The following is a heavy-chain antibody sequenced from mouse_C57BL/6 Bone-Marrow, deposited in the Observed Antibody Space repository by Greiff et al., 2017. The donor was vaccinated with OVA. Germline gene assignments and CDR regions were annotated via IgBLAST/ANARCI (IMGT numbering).Heavy chain of an antibody. D-gene: IGHD2-1*01. V-gene: IGHV1-26*01. J-gene: IGHJ2*01. CDR1: GYTFTDYY. CDR3: ARGLYYGNY. CDR2: INPNNGGT. Sequence: VQLQQSGPELVKPGASVKISCKASGYTFTDYYMNWVKQSHGKSLEWIGDINPNNGGTSYNQKFKGKATLTVDKSSSTAYMKLRILTSEDSAVYYCARGLYYGNYWGQGTTLTVSS.